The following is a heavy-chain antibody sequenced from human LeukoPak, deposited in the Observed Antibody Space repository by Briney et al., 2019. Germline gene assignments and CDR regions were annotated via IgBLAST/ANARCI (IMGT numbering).Heavy chain of an antibody. V-gene: IGHV1-2*06. J-gene: IGHJ5*02. CDR1: GYTFTDYY. Sequence: ASVKVSCRASGYTFTDYYLHWVRQAPGQGLEWVGRINPNSGGTNYEQKFQGRVTMTRDTSISTAYMELSRLRSDDTAVYYCASLYSSGEHNWFGPWGQGTLVAVSS. CDR2: INPNSGGT. CDR3: ASLYSSGEHNWFGP. D-gene: IGHD6-19*01.